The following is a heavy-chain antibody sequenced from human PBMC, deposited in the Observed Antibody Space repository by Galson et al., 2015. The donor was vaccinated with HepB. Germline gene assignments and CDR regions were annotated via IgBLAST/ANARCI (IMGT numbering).Heavy chain of an antibody. J-gene: IGHJ4*02. Sequence: SLRLSCAASGFTFSSYGMHWVRQAPGKGLEWVAVIWYDGSNKYYADSVKGRFTISRDNSKNTLYLQMNSLRAEDTAVYYCAKDRASRGGSSSWYGLTFDYWGQGTLVTVSS. CDR3: AKDRASRGGSSSWYGLTFDY. D-gene: IGHD6-13*01. CDR2: IWYDGSNK. V-gene: IGHV3-33*06. CDR1: GFTFSSYG.